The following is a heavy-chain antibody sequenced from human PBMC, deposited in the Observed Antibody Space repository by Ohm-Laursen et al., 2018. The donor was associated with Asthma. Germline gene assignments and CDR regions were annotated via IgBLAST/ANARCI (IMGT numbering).Heavy chain of an antibody. V-gene: IGHV3-21*01. CDR1: GFTFSSYS. CDR3: ARGSLEGLQ. Sequence: SLRLSCTASGFTFSSYSMNWVRQAPGKGLEWVSSISSSSSYIYCADSVKGRFTISRDNAENTLYLQMNSLRADDSAVYYCARGSLEGLQWGQGTLVTVSS. J-gene: IGHJ4*02. D-gene: IGHD5-24*01. CDR2: ISSSSSYI.